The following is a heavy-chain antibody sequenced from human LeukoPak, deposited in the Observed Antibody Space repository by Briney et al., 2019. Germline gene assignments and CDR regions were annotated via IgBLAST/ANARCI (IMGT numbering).Heavy chain of an antibody. Sequence: GGSLRLSCAASGFTFSSYEMNWVRQAPGKGLEWVSVIYSGGSTYYADSVKVRFTISRDNSKNTLYLQMNSLRAEDTAVYYCARGVMLTYRGGAVFDYWGQGTLVTVSS. J-gene: IGHJ4*02. D-gene: IGHD3-16*01. CDR2: IYSGGST. CDR1: GFTFSSYE. CDR3: ARGVMLTYRGGAVFDY. V-gene: IGHV3-53*01.